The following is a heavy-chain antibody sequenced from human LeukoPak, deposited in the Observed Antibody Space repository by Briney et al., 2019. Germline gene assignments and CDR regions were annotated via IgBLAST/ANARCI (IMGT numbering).Heavy chain of an antibody. J-gene: IGHJ4*02. CDR1: GFTFSSYD. Sequence: GGSLRLSCAASGFTFSSYDMHWVRQATGKGLEWVSAIGTAGDTYYPASVKGRFTISRENAKNSLYLQMNSLRAGDTAVYYCARAKGYYDILTGYPSGFDYWGQGTLVTVSS. D-gene: IGHD3-9*01. CDR3: ARAKGYYDILTGYPSGFDY. V-gene: IGHV3-13*04. CDR2: IGTAGDT.